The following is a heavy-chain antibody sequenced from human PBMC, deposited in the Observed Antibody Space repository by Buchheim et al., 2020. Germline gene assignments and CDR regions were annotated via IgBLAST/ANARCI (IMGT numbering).Heavy chain of an antibody. CDR2: ISTSRS. V-gene: IGHV3-21*01. CDR3: ASPGAEFRY. D-gene: IGHD1-26*01. Sequence: EVQLVESGGGLVKPGGSLRISCAASGFSISAYTMNWVRQAPGEGLEWVSSISTSRSYYADSVKGRFTISRDNAKNSLYLHMNSLRVEDTAVYYCASPGAEFRYWGQGTL. J-gene: IGHJ4*02. CDR1: GFSISAYT.